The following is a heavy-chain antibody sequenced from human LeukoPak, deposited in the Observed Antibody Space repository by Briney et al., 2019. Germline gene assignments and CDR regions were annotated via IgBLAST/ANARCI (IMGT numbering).Heavy chain of an antibody. CDR1: GYTFTGYY. J-gene: IGHJ4*02. CDR2: MNPNSGST. V-gene: IGHV1-2*02. D-gene: IGHD2-15*01. Sequence: ASVKVSFKASGYTFTGYYMHWVRQATGQGLEWMGWMNPNSGSTSYAQKFQGRVTMTRDTSISTAYMELSRLRSDDTAVYYCARAGGGSIHFDYWGQGTLVTVSS. CDR3: ARAGGGSIHFDY.